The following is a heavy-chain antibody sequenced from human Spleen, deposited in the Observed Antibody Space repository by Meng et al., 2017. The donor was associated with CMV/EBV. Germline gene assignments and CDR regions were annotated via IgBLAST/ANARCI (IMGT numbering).Heavy chain of an antibody. CDR2: ISAYNGNT. D-gene: IGHD3-3*01. CDR3: ARDYMEWLYYYGMDV. CDR1: GYTFSGYG. Sequence: ASVKVSCKASGYTFSGYGINWVRQAPGQGLEWLGRISAYNGNTDYAQKVQGRVTMTTDTSTRTAYMELRRLRSDDTAVYYCARDYMEWLYYYGMDVWGQGTTVTVSS. J-gene: IGHJ6*02. V-gene: IGHV1-18*01.